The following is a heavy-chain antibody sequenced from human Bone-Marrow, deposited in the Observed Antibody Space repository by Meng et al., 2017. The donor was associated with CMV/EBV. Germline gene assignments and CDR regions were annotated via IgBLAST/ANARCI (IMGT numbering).Heavy chain of an antibody. CDR3: ARYRSVKFPTNRGRGMDV. V-gene: IGHV4-34*01. CDR2: ITHSGST. J-gene: IGHJ6*02. CDR1: GGSFSGYY. D-gene: IGHD6-19*01. Sequence: SETLSLTCAVYGGSFSGYYWTWIRQSPGKGLEWIGQITHSGSTNYNPSLQSRVTISLDTSKNQFSLKVTSVTAADTALYYCARYRSVKFPTNRGRGMDVWGQGTTVPVSS.